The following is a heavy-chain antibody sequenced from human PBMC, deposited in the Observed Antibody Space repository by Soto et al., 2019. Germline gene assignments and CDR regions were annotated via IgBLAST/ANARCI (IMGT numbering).Heavy chain of an antibody. V-gene: IGHV1-2*04. Sequence: QVQLVQSGAEVKKTGASVNVSCKASGYTSTGYYMHWVRQAPGQGLEWMGWINPNSGGTNYAQKIQGWVTMTRDTPTSTAYMELSRLRSDDTAVYYCARDARGDDAPMDYWGQGTLVTVSS. CDR1: GYTSTGYY. J-gene: IGHJ4*02. CDR3: ARDARGDDAPMDY. CDR2: INPNSGGT. D-gene: IGHD2-2*01.